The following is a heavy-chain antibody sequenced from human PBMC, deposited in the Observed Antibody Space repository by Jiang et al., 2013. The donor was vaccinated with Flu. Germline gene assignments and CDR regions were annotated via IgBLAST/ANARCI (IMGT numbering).Heavy chain of an antibody. CDR3: TTVSGDRALDY. D-gene: IGHD7-27*01. Sequence: GTTDYPAPVKDRFTISRDDSKNTLYLQMNSLKSEDTAVYYCTTVSGDRALDYWGQGTLVTVSS. V-gene: IGHV3-15*01. J-gene: IGHJ4*02. CDR2: GTT.